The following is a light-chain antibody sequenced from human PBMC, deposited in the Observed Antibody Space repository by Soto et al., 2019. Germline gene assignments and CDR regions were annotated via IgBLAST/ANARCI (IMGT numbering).Light chain of an antibody. J-gene: IGKJ1*01. V-gene: IGKV1-5*03. CDR1: QSISTW. CDR2: KAS. Sequence: QMTQSPSTLSASVGDTVTNTCRASQSISTWLAWYQQKPGKAPKLLIYKASTLESGVPSRFSGSGSGTEFTLTISSLQPDDFATYYCQQYNTYSTFGHGTKVEIK. CDR3: QQYNTYST.